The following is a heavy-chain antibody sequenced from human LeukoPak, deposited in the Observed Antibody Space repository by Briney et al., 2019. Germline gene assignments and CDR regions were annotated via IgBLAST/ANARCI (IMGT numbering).Heavy chain of an antibody. J-gene: IGHJ4*02. CDR3: ARTPNRDGYSHIDF. CDR1: GFTFTNHA. D-gene: IGHD5-24*01. Sequence: GGSLRLSCAASGFTFTNHAMAWVRLAPGKGLEWVSTLSDSGASTYYAYSVKGRFTISRDNSRNTMYLQMDSLRADDTGVYFCARTPNRDGYSHIDFWGQGALVTVSS. CDR2: LSDSGAST. V-gene: IGHV3-23*01.